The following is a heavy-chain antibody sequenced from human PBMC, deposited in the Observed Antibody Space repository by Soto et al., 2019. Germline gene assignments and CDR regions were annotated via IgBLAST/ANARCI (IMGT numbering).Heavy chain of an antibody. CDR2: ITRSADLS. CDR1: GFDFSSYS. D-gene: IGHD3-10*01. Sequence: VWSLRLSCEASGFDFSSYSITWVRQAPGKGLEYVSGITRSADLSFYADSVRGRFTVSRDNFKNTAYLEMNNLRVEDTAVYYCAKWSGFGDLWGQGTLVTVPS. J-gene: IGHJ4*02. CDR3: AKWSGFGDL. V-gene: IGHV3-23*01.